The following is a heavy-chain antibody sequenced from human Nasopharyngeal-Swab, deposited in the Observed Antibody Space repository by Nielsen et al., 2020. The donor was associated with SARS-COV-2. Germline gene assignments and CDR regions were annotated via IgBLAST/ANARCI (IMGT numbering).Heavy chain of an antibody. Sequence: SVKVSCKASGGTFSSYAISWVRQAPGQGLEWMGGIIPIFGTANYAQKFQGRVTIPADESTSTAYMELSSLRSEDTAVYYCARDRYDILTGYYPPPYYGMDVWGQGTTVTVSS. J-gene: IGHJ6*02. V-gene: IGHV1-69*13. CDR3: ARDRYDILTGYYPPPYYGMDV. CDR1: GGTFSSYA. CDR2: IIPIFGTA. D-gene: IGHD3-9*01.